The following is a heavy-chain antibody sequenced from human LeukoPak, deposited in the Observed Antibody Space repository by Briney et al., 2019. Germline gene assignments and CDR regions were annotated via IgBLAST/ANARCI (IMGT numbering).Heavy chain of an antibody. J-gene: IGHJ4*02. CDR1: GYTFTGYY. CDR3: ARVILYCSSTSCQDY. Sequence: ASVRVSCKASGYTFTGYYMHWVRQAPGQGLEWMGWINPNSGGTNYAQKFQGRVTMTRDTSISTAYMELSRLRSDDTAVYYCARVILYCSSTSCQDYWGQGTLVTVSS. D-gene: IGHD2-2*01. V-gene: IGHV1-2*02. CDR2: INPNSGGT.